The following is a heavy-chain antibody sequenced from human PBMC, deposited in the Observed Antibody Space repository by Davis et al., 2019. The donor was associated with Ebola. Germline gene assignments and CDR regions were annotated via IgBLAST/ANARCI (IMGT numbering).Heavy chain of an antibody. CDR1: GYTFSGYY. J-gene: IGHJ6*04. D-gene: IGHD3-3*01. CDR3: ARANAWSGYYYYYYGMDV. Sequence: AASVKVSCKASGYTFSGYYMHWVRQAPGQGLEWMGRINPNSGGTNYAQKFQGRVTMTSDTSISTAYMELSRLRSDDTAVYYCARANAWSGYYYYYYGMDVWGKGTTVTVSS. V-gene: IGHV1-2*06. CDR2: INPNSGGT.